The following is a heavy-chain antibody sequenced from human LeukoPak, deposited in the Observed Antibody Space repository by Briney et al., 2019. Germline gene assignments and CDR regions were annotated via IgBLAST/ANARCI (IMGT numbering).Heavy chain of an antibody. CDR1: GFTFSDYY. J-gene: IGHJ3*02. Sequence: PGGSLRLSCAASGFTFSDYYMSWIRQAPGKGLEWVSYISSSGSTIYYADSVKGRFTISRDNAKNSLYLQMNSLRAEDTAVYYCARDNMATDGAAFDIWGQGTMVTVSS. CDR2: ISSSGSTI. D-gene: IGHD5-24*01. CDR3: ARDNMATDGAAFDI. V-gene: IGHV3-11*01.